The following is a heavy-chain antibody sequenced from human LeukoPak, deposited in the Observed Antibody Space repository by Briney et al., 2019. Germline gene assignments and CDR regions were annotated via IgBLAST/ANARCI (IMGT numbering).Heavy chain of an antibody. J-gene: IGHJ5*02. CDR1: GFTFSSYA. V-gene: IGHV3-21*01. CDR3: ARDDGDGYNL. D-gene: IGHD5-24*01. CDR2: ISSSSSYI. Sequence: GGSLRLSCAASGFTFSSYAMNWVRQAPGKGLEWVSSISSSSSYIYYADSVKGRFTISRDNAKNSLYLQMNSLRAEDTAVYYCARDDGDGYNLWGQGTLVTVSS.